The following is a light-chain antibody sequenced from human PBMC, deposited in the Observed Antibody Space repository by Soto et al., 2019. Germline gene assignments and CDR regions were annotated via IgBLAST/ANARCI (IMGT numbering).Light chain of an antibody. CDR3: QQYNNWPLT. Sequence: EIVLTQSPGTLSVSPVETATLSFRASQSVAGNLAWYQQKPGQAPRLLIYGASTRATGIPARFSGSGSGTEFTLTISSLQSEDFAVCYCQQYNNWPLTFGGGTKVDIK. V-gene: IGKV3-15*01. J-gene: IGKJ4*01. CDR1: QSVAGN. CDR2: GAS.